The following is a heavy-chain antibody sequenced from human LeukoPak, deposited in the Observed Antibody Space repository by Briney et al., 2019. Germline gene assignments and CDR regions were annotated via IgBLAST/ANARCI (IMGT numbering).Heavy chain of an antibody. CDR2: ISGSGGNT. J-gene: IGHJ4*02. CDR3: AVPLWELLN. CDR1: GFTFSNYA. D-gene: IGHD1-26*01. Sequence: GGSLRLSFAASGFTFSNYAMGWVRQAPGKGLEWVSAISGSGGNTYYADSVKGRFTISRDNSKNTLFLQMKSLRAEDTAVYYCAVPLWELLNWGQGTLVTVSS. V-gene: IGHV3-23*01.